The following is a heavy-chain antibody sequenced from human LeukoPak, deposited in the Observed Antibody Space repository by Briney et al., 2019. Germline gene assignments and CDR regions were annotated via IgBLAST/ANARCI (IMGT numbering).Heavy chain of an antibody. CDR3: ARDRARSTATDY. D-gene: IGHD5-18*01. V-gene: IGHV4-30-2*01. CDR2: IYHSGST. J-gene: IGHJ4*02. Sequence: SETLSLTCAVSGASIGSGGYAWSWFRQPPGKGLEWIGYIYHSGSTYYNPSLKSRVTMSLDGSKNQFSLKLSSVTAADTAVYYCARDRARSTATDYWGQGTLVTVSS. CDR1: GASIGSGGYA.